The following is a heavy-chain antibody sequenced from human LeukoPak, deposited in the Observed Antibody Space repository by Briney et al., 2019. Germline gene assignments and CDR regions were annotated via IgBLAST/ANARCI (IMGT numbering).Heavy chain of an antibody. V-gene: IGHV4-34*01. J-gene: IGHJ4*02. CDR3: ARGGGSYNVDY. CDR1: GGSFSGYY. D-gene: IGHD1-26*01. CDR2: INHSGST. Sequence: SETLSLTCAVYGGSFSGYYWGWIRQPPGKGLEWIGEINHSGSTNYNPSLKSRVTISVDTSKNQFSLKLSSVTAADTAVYYCARGGGSYNVDYWGQGTLVTVSS.